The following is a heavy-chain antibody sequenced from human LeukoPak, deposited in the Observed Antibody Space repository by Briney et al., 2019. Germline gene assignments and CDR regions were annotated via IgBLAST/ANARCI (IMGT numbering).Heavy chain of an antibody. CDR2: IYSGGST. V-gene: IGHV3-53*01. D-gene: IGHD3-10*01. CDR3: ARDPGLLWFGDRNGEDY. Sequence: GGSLRLSCAASGFTVSSNYMSWVRQAPGKGLEWVSVIYSGGSTYYADSVKGRFTISRDNAKNSLYLQMNSLRAEDTAVYYCARDPGLLWFGDRNGEDYWGQGTLVTVSS. CDR1: GFTVSSNY. J-gene: IGHJ4*02.